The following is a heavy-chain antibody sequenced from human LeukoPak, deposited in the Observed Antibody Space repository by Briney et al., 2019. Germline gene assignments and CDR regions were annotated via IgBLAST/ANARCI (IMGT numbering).Heavy chain of an antibody. CDR1: GGSISSSSYY. J-gene: IGHJ3*02. CDR3: ARIPSMVRGVIVAFDI. Sequence: SETLSLTCTVSGGSISSSSYYWGWIRQPPGTGLGWIGRIYYSGSSYYNPSLKRRVPISVDTSKNQFSLKLSSVTAADTTVYYCARIPSMVRGVIVAFDIWGQGTMVTVSS. D-gene: IGHD3-10*01. CDR2: IYYSGSS. V-gene: IGHV4-39*01.